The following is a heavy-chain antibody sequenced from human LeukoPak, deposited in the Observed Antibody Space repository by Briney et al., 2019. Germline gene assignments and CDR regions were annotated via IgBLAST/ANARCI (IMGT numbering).Heavy chain of an antibody. CDR1: GGSFSGYY. V-gene: IGHV4-34*01. CDR2: IDHSGST. Sequence: PSETLSLTCAVYGGSFSGYYWSWIRQPPGKGLEWIGEIDHSGSTNYNPSLKSRVTISVDTSKNQFSLKLSSVTAADTAVYYCAREARLWSGYYESNWYFDLWGRGTLVTVSS. J-gene: IGHJ2*01. D-gene: IGHD3-3*01. CDR3: AREARLWSGYYESNWYFDL.